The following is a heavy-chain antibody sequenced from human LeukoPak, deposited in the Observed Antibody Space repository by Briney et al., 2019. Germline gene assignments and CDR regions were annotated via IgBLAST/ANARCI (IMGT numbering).Heavy chain of an antibody. CDR3: ASGGVVVPAAVFDY. J-gene: IGHJ4*02. D-gene: IGHD2-2*01. Sequence: GASVKVSCKASGYTFTGYYMHWVRQAPGQGLEWMGWINPNRGGTNYAQKFQGRVTMTRDTSISTAYMVLSRLRSDDTAVYYCASGGVVVPAAVFDYWGQGTLVTVSS. CDR2: INPNRGGT. V-gene: IGHV1-2*02. CDR1: GYTFTGYY.